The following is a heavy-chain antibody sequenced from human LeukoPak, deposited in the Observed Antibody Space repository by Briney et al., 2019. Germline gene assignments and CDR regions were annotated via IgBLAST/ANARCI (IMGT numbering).Heavy chain of an antibody. Sequence: RAGGSLRLSCAASGFTSSTKWMSWVRQAPGKGLEWVATINQDGSDKYYVDSVKGRFTISRDNAKNSVDLQMNSLRAEDTAVYYCARDYSSGRDYWGQGTLVTVSS. D-gene: IGHD3-22*01. CDR1: GFTSSTKW. J-gene: IGHJ4*02. CDR3: ARDYSSGRDY. V-gene: IGHV3-7*04. CDR2: INQDGSDK.